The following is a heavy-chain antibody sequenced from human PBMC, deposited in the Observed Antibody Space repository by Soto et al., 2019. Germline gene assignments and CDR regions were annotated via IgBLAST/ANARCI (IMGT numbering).Heavy chain of an antibody. J-gene: IGHJ4*02. Sequence: QVQLQQWGAGLLKPSETLSLTCAVYGGSFSGYYWSWIRQPPGKGLEWIGEINHSGSTNYNPSLKSRVTISVDTSKSQFSLKLSSVTAADTAVYYCARVASGWAIDYWGQGTLVTVSS. CDR3: ARVASGWAIDY. D-gene: IGHD6-19*01. CDR2: INHSGST. V-gene: IGHV4-34*01. CDR1: GGSFSGYY.